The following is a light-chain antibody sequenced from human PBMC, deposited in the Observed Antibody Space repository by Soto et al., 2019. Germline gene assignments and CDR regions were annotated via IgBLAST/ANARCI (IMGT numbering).Light chain of an antibody. J-gene: IGLJ7*01. Sequence: QSALTQPASVSGSPGQSITISCTGTSNDVGSHNLVSWYQQHPGQAPKLMIYEVSKRPLGVSARFSASKSGNTASLTISGLQAEVEADYYCCSYGGSRAVFGGGTQLTVL. CDR1: SNDVGSHNL. V-gene: IGLV2-23*02. CDR2: EVS. CDR3: CSYGGSRAV.